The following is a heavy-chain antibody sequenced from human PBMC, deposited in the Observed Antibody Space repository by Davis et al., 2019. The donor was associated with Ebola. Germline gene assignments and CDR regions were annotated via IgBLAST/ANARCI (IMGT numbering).Heavy chain of an antibody. Sequence: SETLSLTCTVSGGSISSGGYYWSWIRQHPGKGLEWLGYIYYSGSTYYNPSLKSRVTISVDTSKNQFSLKLSSVTAADTAVYYCARVPGYCSSTSCYPFYYYGMDVWGQGTTVTVSS. CDR3: ARVPGYCSSTSCYPFYYYGMDV. V-gene: IGHV4-31*03. CDR1: GGSISSGGYY. CDR2: IYYSGST. J-gene: IGHJ6*02. D-gene: IGHD2-2*01.